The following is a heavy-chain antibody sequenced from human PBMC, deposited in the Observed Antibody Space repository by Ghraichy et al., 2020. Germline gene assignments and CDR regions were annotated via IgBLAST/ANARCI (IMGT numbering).Heavy chain of an antibody. Sequence: SETLSLTCTVSGGSISSGGYYWSWIRQHPGKGLEWIGYIYYSGSTYYNPSLKSRVTISVDTSKNQFSLKLSSVTAADTAVYYCATSEYCSSTSCYTLAYFDYWGQGTLVTVSS. J-gene: IGHJ4*02. D-gene: IGHD2-2*02. CDR1: GGSISSGGYY. CDR3: ATSEYCSSTSCYTLAYFDY. V-gene: IGHV4-31*03. CDR2: IYYSGST.